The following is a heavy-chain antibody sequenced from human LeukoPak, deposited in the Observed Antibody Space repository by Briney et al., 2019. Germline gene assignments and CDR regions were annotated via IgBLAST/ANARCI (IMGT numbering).Heavy chain of an antibody. Sequence: SCKASGYTFTSYAMNWVRQAPGQGLEWVAFIPSDGNNKQYADSVKGRVTISRDNSKNTLYLQMNSLVTEDTAVYYCAKARSGGSWTFDIWGQGTMVIVSS. J-gene: IGHJ3*02. CDR2: IPSDGNNK. D-gene: IGHD1-26*01. CDR3: AKARSGGSWTFDI. CDR1: GYTFTSYA. V-gene: IGHV3-30*02.